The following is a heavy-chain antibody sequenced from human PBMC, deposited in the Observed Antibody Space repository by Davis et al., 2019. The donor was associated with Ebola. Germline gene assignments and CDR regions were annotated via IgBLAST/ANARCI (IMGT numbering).Heavy chain of an antibody. Sequence: PVQPLEWVSYISSSSSTIYYADSVKGRFTISRDNAKNSLYLQMNSLRAEDTAVYYCARQVYCNTTSCNNWFDPWGQGTLVTVSS. CDR2: ISSSSSTI. J-gene: IGHJ5*02. CDR3: ARQVYCNTTSCNNWFDP. V-gene: IGHV3-48*04. D-gene: IGHD2-2*01.